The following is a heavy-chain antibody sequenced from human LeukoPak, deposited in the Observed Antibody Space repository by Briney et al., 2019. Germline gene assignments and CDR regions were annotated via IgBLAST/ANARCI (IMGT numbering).Heavy chain of an antibody. CDR1: GYTFTSYG. CDR3: ARDSSGWETFDY. CDR2: TSAYNGDT. Sequence: VSVKVSCKASGYTFTSYGISWVRQAPGQGLEWMGWTSAYNGDTNYAQKLQGRVTMTTDTSTSTAYMELRSLRSDDTAVYYCARDSSGWETFDYWGQGTLVTVSS. J-gene: IGHJ4*02. D-gene: IGHD6-19*01. V-gene: IGHV1-18*01.